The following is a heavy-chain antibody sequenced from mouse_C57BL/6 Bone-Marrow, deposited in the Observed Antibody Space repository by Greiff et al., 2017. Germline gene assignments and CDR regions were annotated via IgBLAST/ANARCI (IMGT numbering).Heavy chain of an antibody. J-gene: IGHJ3*01. D-gene: IGHD4-1*01. CDR2: IDPSDSYT. Sequence: QVQLQQSGAELVRPGTSVKLSCKASGYTFTSYWMHWVKQRPGQGLEWIGVIDPSDSYTNYNQKFKGKATLTVDTSSSTAYMQLSSLTSEDSAVYYCAREDWVWFAYWGQGTRVTVSA. V-gene: IGHV1-59*01. CDR3: AREDWVWFAY. CDR1: GYTFTSYW.